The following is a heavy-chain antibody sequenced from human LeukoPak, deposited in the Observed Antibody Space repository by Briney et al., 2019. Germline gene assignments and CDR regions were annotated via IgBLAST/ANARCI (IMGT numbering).Heavy chain of an antibody. V-gene: IGHV4-59*01. CDR3: ARAAVAGLNWFDP. D-gene: IGHD6-19*01. J-gene: IGHJ5*02. CDR2: VYYTGST. Sequence: SETLSLTCTVSGGSISSYYWSWIRQPPGEGLEWIGYVYYTGSTNYNPSLKSRVSISVDTSKNQFSLKLRSVSAADTAVYYCARAAVAGLNWFDPWGQGTLVTVSS. CDR1: GGSISSYY.